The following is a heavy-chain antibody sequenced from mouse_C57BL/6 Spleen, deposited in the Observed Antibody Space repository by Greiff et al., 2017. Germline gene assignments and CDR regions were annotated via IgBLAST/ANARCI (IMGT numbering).Heavy chain of an antibody. CDR3: ARHEDRGSNYEDAMDY. J-gene: IGHJ4*01. V-gene: IGHV1-62-2*01. D-gene: IGHD2-1*01. CDR2: FYPGSGSI. CDR1: GYTFTEYT. Sequence: VKLMESGAELVKPGASVKLSCKASGYTFTEYTIHWVKQRSGQGLEWIGWFYPGSGSIKYNEKFKDKATLTADKSSSTVYMELSRLTSEDSAVXFCARHEDRGSNYEDAMDYWGQGTSVTVSS.